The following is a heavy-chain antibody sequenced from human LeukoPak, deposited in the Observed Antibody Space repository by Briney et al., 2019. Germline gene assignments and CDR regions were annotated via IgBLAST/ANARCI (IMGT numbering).Heavy chain of an antibody. CDR3: ARREVRGVKPPGRAPLGY. D-gene: IGHD3-10*01. Sequence: SETLSLTCTVSGGSISSSSYYWGWIRQPPGKGLAWIGNIFYSGSTYYNPSLKSRVTISVDTSRSQFSLKLNSVTAADTAVYYCARREVRGVKPPGRAPLGYWGQGTLVTVSS. CDR1: GGSISSSSYY. J-gene: IGHJ4*02. CDR2: IFYSGST. V-gene: IGHV4-39*01.